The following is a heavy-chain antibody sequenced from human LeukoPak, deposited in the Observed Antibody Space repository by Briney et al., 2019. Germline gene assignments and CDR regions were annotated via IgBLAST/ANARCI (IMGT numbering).Heavy chain of an antibody. CDR2: IRSKANSYGT. CDR1: GFIFSGSA. Sequence: GGSLRLSCAASGFIFSGSAIHWVRQASGKGLEWVGRIRSKANSYGTTDAASVKGTLTSSRDETKNMAHLQMNSLKTEDTAVYYCTRTPLGGGLSPYGRDYWGPGTLVTVSS. J-gene: IGHJ4*02. CDR3: TRTPLGGGLSPYGRDY. V-gene: IGHV3-73*01. D-gene: IGHD4-17*01.